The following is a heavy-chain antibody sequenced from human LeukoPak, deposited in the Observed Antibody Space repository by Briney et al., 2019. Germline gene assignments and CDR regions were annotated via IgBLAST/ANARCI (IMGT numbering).Heavy chain of an antibody. CDR2: IRAYNGNT. Sequence: ASVKLSFKASGYTFTSYGISWVRQAPGQGLEWIGWIRAYNGNTTYAQKLQGGVTMTTDTSTSTAYMELRSLRSDDTAVYYWARDGRPSIAAAGAYYWFDYWGQGTLVTVSS. D-gene: IGHD6-13*01. J-gene: IGHJ5*01. CDR3: ARDGRPSIAAAGAYYWFDY. V-gene: IGHV1-18*01. CDR1: GYTFTSYG.